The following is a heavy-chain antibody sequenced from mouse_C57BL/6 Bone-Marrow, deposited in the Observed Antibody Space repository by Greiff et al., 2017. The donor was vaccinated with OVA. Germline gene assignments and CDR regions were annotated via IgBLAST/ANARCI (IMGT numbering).Heavy chain of an antibody. CDR2: IYPGDGDT. V-gene: IGHV1-82*01. CDR1: GYAFSSSW. CDR3: ARSYYGSSYPLDY. D-gene: IGHD1-1*01. Sequence: VKLQESGPELVKPGASVKISCKASGYAFSSSWMNWVKQRPGKGLEWIGRIYPGDGDTNYNGKFKGKATLTADKSSSTAYMQLSSLTSEDSAVYFCARSYYGSSYPLDYWGQGTTLTVSS. J-gene: IGHJ2*01.